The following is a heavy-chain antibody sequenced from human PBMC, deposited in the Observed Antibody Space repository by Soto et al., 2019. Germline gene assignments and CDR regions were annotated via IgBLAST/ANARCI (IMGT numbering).Heavy chain of an antibody. Sequence: SGPTLVNPTETLTLTCTVSGFSLSNARMGVSWIRQPPGKALEWLAHILSNDEKSYSTSLKSRLTISKDTSKSQVVLTMTNMDPVDTATYYCARFPIGYCSGGSCYSVGDYYYGMDVWGQGTTVTVSS. J-gene: IGHJ6*02. CDR1: GFSLSNARMG. CDR3: ARFPIGYCSGGSCYSVGDYYYGMDV. D-gene: IGHD2-15*01. CDR2: ILSNDEK. V-gene: IGHV2-26*01.